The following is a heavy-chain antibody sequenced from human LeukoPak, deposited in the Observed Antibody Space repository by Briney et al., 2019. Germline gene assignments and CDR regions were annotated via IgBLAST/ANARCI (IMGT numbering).Heavy chain of an antibody. D-gene: IGHD7-27*01. CDR1: GFTFPNYA. J-gene: IGHJ4*02. CDR2: INFSDTTT. Sequence: GGSLRLSCTASGFTFPNYAMSWVRQAPGKGLECVSGINFSDTTTYYADSVKGRFTVSRDTSKNTVYLQMNSLRADDTAVYYCAKDRSAFSPGALDYWGQGTLVTVSS. CDR3: AKDRSAFSPGALDY. V-gene: IGHV3-23*01.